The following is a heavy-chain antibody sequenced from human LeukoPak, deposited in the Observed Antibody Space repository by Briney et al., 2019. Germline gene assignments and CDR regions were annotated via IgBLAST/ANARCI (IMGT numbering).Heavy chain of an antibody. CDR2: ISGSGGST. Sequence: GGSLTLSCAASGFTFSSYAMSWVRQAPGKGLEWVSAISGSGGSTYYADSVKGRFTISRDNSKNTLYLQMNSLRAEDTAVYYCAKDRAGGSRLRGWFDPWGQGTLVTVSS. CDR1: GFTFSSYA. J-gene: IGHJ5*02. CDR3: AKDRAGGSRLRGWFDP. V-gene: IGHV3-23*01. D-gene: IGHD3-10*01.